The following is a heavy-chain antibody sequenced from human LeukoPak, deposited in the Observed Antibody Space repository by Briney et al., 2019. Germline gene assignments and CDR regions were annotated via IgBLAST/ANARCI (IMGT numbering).Heavy chain of an antibody. CDR3: AYCTNGVRYRGGVYGMDV. CDR1: GGTFSSYT. Sequence: ASVKVSCKASGGTFSSYTISWVRQAPGQGLEWMGRIIPILGIANYAQKFQGRVTITADKSTSTAYMELSSLRSEDTAVYYCAYCTNGVRYRGGVYGMDVWGQGTTVTVSS. D-gene: IGHD2-8*01. V-gene: IGHV1-69*02. J-gene: IGHJ6*02. CDR2: IIPILGIA.